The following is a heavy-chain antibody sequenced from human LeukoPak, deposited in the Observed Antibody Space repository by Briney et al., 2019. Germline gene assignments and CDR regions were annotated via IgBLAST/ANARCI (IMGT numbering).Heavy chain of an antibody. V-gene: IGHV1-2*02. CDR3: ARYRIGPLYPGRSAFDI. D-gene: IGHD2-2*01. CDR1: GYTFTDYY. CDR2: INPNSGGT. Sequence: GASVKVSCKASGYTFTDYYMHWVRQAPGQGLEWMGWINPNSGGTNYAQKFQGRVTMTRDTSISTAYMELSRLRSDDTAVYYCARYRIGPLYPGRSAFDIWGQGTMVTVSS. J-gene: IGHJ3*02.